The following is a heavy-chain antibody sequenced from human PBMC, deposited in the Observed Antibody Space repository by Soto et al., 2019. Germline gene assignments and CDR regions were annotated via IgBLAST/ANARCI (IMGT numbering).Heavy chain of an antibody. CDR3: VKDESINWYSGHFRH. CDR1: GFTFDDYA. CDR2: INWNSGSI. J-gene: IGHJ1*01. V-gene: IGHV3-9*01. Sequence: PGGSLRLSCAASGFTFDDYAMHWVRQVPGKGLEWVSGINWNSGSIGYGDSVKGRFAISRGNAKNSPHLQMNSLSAEDTAFYYCVKDESINWYSGHFRHWGQGTLVTVSS. D-gene: IGHD6-13*01.